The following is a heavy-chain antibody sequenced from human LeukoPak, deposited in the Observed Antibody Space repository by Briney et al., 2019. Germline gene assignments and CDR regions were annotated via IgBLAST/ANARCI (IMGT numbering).Heavy chain of an antibody. V-gene: IGHV1-8*01. CDR2: MNPNSGNT. CDR1: GYTFTSYD. Sequence: ASVKVSCKASGYTFTSYDINWVRQATGQGLEWMGWMNPNSGNTGYAQKFRGRVTITRNTSISTAYMELSSLRSEDTAVYYCARGVGLRFLEWLPLDYWGQGTLVTVSS. CDR3: ARGVGLRFLEWLPLDY. D-gene: IGHD3-3*01. J-gene: IGHJ4*02.